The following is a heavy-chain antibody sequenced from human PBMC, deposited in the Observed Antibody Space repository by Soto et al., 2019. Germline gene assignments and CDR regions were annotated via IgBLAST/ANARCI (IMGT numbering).Heavy chain of an antibody. D-gene: IGHD2-2*02. CDR1: GYSFTSYW. J-gene: IGHJ6*02. CDR3: ASSQPIYCSSTSCYIARYYGMDV. CDR2: IDPSDSYT. Sequence: GESLKISCKGSGYSFTSYWISWVRQMPGKGLEWMGRIDPSDSYTNYSPSFQGHVTISADKSISTAYLQWSSLKASDTAMYYCASSQPIYCSSTSCYIARYYGMDVGGQGTTVTVSS. V-gene: IGHV5-10-1*01.